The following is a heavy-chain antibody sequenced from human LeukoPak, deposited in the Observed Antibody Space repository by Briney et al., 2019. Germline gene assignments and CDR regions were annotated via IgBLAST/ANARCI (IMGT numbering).Heavy chain of an antibody. V-gene: IGHV3-23*01. J-gene: IGHJ4*02. D-gene: IGHD3-3*01. CDR1: GFTFSNYA. Sequence: GGSLRLSCAASGFTFSNYAMSWVRQAPGKGLEWVSAISSGSDRTNYGRSVKGRFTISRDNTKNTLYLQRNSLRADDTAVYYCAKDQAGYNFWSDSWGRGTLVTVSS. CDR3: AKDQAGYNFWSDS. CDR2: ISSGSDRT.